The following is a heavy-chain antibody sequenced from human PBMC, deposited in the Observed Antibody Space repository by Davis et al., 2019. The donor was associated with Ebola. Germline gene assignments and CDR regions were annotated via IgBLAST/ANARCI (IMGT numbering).Heavy chain of an antibody. CDR1: GFTFSSFA. V-gene: IGHV3-23*01. J-gene: IGHJ6*04. D-gene: IGHD6-19*01. Sequence: GGSLTLSCAASGFTFSSFAMTWARQAPGKGLEWVSAITSSGGSTYYADSVKGRFTISRDNSKNTLYLQMNSLTVEDTAVYYCAKGGSGWPSDYSYGMGVWGKGTTVTVSS. CDR3: AKGGSGWPSDYSYGMGV. CDR2: ITSSGGST.